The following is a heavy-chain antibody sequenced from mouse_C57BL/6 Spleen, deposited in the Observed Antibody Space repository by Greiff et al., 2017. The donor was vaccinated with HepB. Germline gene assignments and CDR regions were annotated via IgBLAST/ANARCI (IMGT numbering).Heavy chain of an antibody. D-gene: IGHD1-1*01. Sequence: VQLQQSGPELVKPGASVKIPCKASGYTFTDYNMDWVKQSHGKSLEWIGDINPNNGGTIYNQKFKGKATLTVDKSSSTAYMELRSLTSEDTAVYYCARHYCGSSAYYFDYWGQGTTLTVSS. V-gene: IGHV1-18*01. CDR2: INPNNGGT. CDR3: ARHYCGSSAYYFDY. CDR1: GYTFTDYN. J-gene: IGHJ2*01.